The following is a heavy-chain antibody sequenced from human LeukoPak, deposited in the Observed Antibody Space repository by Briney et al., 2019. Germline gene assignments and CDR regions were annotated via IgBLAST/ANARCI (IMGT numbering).Heavy chain of an antibody. CDR1: GGSISNYY. J-gene: IGHJ6*02. CDR2: IYTSGST. Sequence: SETLSLTCTVSGGSISNYYWSWIRQPAGKGLEWIGRIYTSGSTNYNPSLKSRVTMSVDTSKNQFSLKLSSVTAADTAVYYCARETDGLGYYYYGMDVWGQGTTVTVSS. D-gene: IGHD5-24*01. CDR3: ARETDGLGYYYYGMDV. V-gene: IGHV4-4*07.